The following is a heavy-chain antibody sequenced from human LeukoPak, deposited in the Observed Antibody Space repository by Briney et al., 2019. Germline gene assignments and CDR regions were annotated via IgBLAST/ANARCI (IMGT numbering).Heavy chain of an antibody. V-gene: IGHV3-9*01. CDR3: AKLVMGSSGDYYYYGMDV. J-gene: IGHJ6*02. CDR2: ISWNSGSI. CDR1: GFTFDDYA. Sequence: GGSLRLSCAASGFTFDDYAMHWVRQAPGKGLEWVSGISWNSGSIDYADSVKGRFPISRDNAKNSLYLQMNSLRAEDTALYYCAKLVMGSSGDYYYYGMDVWGQGTTVTVSS. D-gene: IGHD6-6*01.